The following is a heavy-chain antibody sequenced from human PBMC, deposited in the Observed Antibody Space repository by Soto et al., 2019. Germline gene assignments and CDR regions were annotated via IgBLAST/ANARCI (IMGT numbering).Heavy chain of an antibody. Sequence: SETLSLTCTVSGGSINSDGYYWSWIRHHPEKGLEWIGYINYSGATYYNPSLKSRLTISVDTSKNQFSLQLTSVIAADTALYYCARESYSFGRAFDIWGHGTLVTVSS. CDR1: GGSINSDGYY. V-gene: IGHV4-31*03. D-gene: IGHD5-18*01. CDR2: INYSGAT. J-gene: IGHJ4*01. CDR3: ARESYSFGRAFDI.